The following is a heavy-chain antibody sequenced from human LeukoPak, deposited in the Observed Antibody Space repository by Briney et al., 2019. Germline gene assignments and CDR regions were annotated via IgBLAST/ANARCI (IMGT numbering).Heavy chain of an antibody. CDR2: INPNSGGT. J-gene: IGHJ6*03. Sequence: ASVKVSCKASGYTFTGYYMHWVRQAPGQGLEWMGWINPNSGGTNYAQKFQGRVTMTRNTSISTAYMELSSLRSEDTAVYYCARGYCSSTSCLYYYYYMDVWGKGTTVTISS. CDR3: ARGYCSSTSCLYYYYYMDV. V-gene: IGHV1-2*02. CDR1: GYTFTGYY. D-gene: IGHD2-2*01.